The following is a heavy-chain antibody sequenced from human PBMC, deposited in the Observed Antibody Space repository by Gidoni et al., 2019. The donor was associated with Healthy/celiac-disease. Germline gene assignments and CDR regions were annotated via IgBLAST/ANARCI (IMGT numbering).Heavy chain of an antibody. J-gene: IGHJ4*02. V-gene: IGHV4-34*01. CDR2: INHSGST. CDR3: ARLASYYDFWSGYYQFDY. D-gene: IGHD3-3*01. Sequence: QVQLQQWGAGLLKPSETLSLTCAVYGGSFSGYYWSWIRQPPGKGLEWIGEINHSGSTNYNPSLKSRVTISVDTSKTQFSLKLSSVTAADTAVYYCARLASYYDFWSGYYQFDYWGQGTLVTVSS. CDR1: GGSFSGYY.